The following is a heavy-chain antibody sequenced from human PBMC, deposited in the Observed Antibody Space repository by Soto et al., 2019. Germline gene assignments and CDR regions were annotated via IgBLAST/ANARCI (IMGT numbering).Heavy chain of an antibody. CDR3: AKYVKRVVPAANNWFDP. V-gene: IGHV3-23*01. CDR2: ISGSGGST. J-gene: IGHJ5*02. Sequence: GGSLRLSCAASGFTFSSYAMSWVRQAPGKGLEWVSAISGSGGSTYYADSVKGRFTISRDNSKNTLYLQMKSLRAEDTAVYYCAKYVKRVVPAANNWFDPWGQGTLVTVSS. D-gene: IGHD2-2*01. CDR1: GFTFSSYA.